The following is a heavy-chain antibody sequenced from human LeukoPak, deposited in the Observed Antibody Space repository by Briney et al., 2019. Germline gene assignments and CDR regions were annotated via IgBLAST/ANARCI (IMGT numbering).Heavy chain of an antibody. CDR1: GFTFKNAW. V-gene: IGHV3-23*01. CDR2: ISGNGGST. D-gene: IGHD1-26*01. J-gene: IGHJ4*02. CDR3: AKLARPVGATIDYFVC. Sequence: GGSLRLSCAASGFTFKNAWMSWVRQAPGKGLEWVSAISGNGGSTFYTNSVQGRFTISRDNSKNTLYLQMNSLRAEDTAVYYCAKLARPVGATIDYFVCWGQGTLVTVSS.